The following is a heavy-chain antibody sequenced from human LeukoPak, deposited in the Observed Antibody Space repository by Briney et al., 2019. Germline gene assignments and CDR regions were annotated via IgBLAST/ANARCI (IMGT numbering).Heavy chain of an antibody. CDR3: ARDRVHEELGTFDY. CDR2: IYYSGST. J-gene: IGHJ4*02. CDR1: GGSISSYY. Sequence: SETPSLTCTVSGGSISSYYWSWIRQPPGKGLEWIGYIYYSGSTNYNPSLKSRVTISVDTSKNQFSLKLSSVTAADTAVYYRARDRVHEELGTFDYWGQGTLVTVSS. D-gene: IGHD7-27*01. V-gene: IGHV4-59*01.